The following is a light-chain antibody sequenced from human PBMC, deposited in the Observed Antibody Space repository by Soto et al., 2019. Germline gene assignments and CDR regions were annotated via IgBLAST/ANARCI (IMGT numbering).Light chain of an antibody. Sequence: ESVLTQSPATSSLSPGERATLSCRASQSVSSSYLAWYQQKPGQAPRLLIYGASSRATGIPDRFSGSGSGTDFTLTISRLEPEDFAVYYCQQYGSSPALTFGGGTKVDIK. J-gene: IGKJ4*01. CDR3: QQYGSSPALT. V-gene: IGKV3-20*01. CDR1: QSVSSSY. CDR2: GAS.